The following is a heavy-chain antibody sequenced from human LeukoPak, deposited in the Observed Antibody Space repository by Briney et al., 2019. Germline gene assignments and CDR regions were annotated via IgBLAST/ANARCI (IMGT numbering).Heavy chain of an antibody. CDR2: VSLDGSTT. J-gene: IGHJ4*02. V-gene: IGHV3-74*01. CDR1: GFTLSSYW. Sequence: GGSLRLSCAASGFTLSSYWMYWVRQAPGKGLVWVSLVSLDGSTTTYADSVKGRFTISRDNAKNTLFLQMNSLRAEDTAVYYCARSIAVAGFDYWAREPWSPSPQ. D-gene: IGHD6-19*01. CDR3: ARSIAVAGFDY.